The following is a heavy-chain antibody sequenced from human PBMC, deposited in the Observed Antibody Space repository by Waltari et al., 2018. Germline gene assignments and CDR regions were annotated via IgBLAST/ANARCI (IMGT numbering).Heavy chain of an antibody. CDR3: ASLTGRISRNYFDY. CDR1: GYTFTGYY. J-gene: IGHJ4*02. CDR2: INPNRGGK. V-gene: IGHV1-2*02. Sequence: QVQLVQSGAEVKKPGASVKVSCKASGYTFTGYYMHWVRQAPGQGVEWMGWINPNRGGKNYAQKFQGRVTITRDTSISTAYMELSRLRSDDTAVYYCASLTGRISRNYFDYWGQGTLVTVSS. D-gene: IGHD3-16*01.